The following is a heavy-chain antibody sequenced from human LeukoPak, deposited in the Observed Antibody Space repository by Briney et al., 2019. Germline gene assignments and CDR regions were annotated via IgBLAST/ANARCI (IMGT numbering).Heavy chain of an antibody. Sequence: GGSLRLSCAASGFTFSSYEMNWVRQAPGKGLEWVSYISSSGSTIYYADSVKGRFTIFRDNAKNSLYLQMNSLRAEDTAVYYCARVGSYYPSGPNDYWGQGTLVTVSP. D-gene: IGHD1-26*01. CDR3: ARVGSYYPSGPNDY. CDR1: GFTFSSYE. V-gene: IGHV3-48*03. CDR2: ISSSGSTI. J-gene: IGHJ4*02.